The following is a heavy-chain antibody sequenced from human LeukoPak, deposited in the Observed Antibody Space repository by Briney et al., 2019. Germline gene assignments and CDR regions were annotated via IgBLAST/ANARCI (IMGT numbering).Heavy chain of an antibody. CDR2: IYYSGST. D-gene: IGHD4-23*01. Sequence: SETLSLTCTVSGGSISSYYWSWIRQPPGKGLEWIGYIYYSGSTNYNPSLKSRVTISVDTSKNQFSLKLSSATAADTAVYYCARLHGGNPFDYWGQGTLVTVSS. CDR1: GGSISSYY. V-gene: IGHV4-59*08. J-gene: IGHJ4*02. CDR3: ARLHGGNPFDY.